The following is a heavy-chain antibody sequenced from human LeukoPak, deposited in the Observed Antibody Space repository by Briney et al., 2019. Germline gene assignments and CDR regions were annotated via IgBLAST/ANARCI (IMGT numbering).Heavy chain of an antibody. CDR1: GGTFSSYA. J-gene: IGHJ6*03. D-gene: IGHD3-3*01. Sequence: ASVKVSCKASGGTFSSYAISWVRQAPGQGLEWMGGIIPIFGTANYAQKFQGRVTITTDESKSTAYMELSSLRSEDTAVYYCARAPYDFWSGYYPSEGYCYYTDVWGKGTTVTVSS. CDR2: IIPIFGTA. CDR3: ARAPYDFWSGYYPSEGYCYYTDV. V-gene: IGHV1-69*05.